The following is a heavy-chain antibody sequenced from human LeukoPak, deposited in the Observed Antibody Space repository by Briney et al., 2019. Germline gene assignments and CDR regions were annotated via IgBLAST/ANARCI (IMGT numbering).Heavy chain of an antibody. CDR2: ISSRSSNK. CDR1: GFTFSSYA. D-gene: IGHD1-26*01. J-gene: IGHJ3*02. CDR3: AREGWDLNALDI. Sequence: SGGSLRLSCAASGFTFSSYAMSWVRQAPGKGLVWVSYISSRSSNKYYADSVKGRFTISRDNAKNSLYLQMDSLRVEDTAVYYCAREGWDLNALDIWGQGTMVTVSP. V-gene: IGHV3-48*04.